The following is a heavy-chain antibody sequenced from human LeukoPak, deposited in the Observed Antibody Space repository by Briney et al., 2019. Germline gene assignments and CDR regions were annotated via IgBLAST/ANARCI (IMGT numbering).Heavy chain of an antibody. D-gene: IGHD5-12*01. CDR3: ARGGYSGYDLDY. CDR1: GGSISTYY. V-gene: IGHV4-59*01. Sequence: SETLSLTCTVSGGSISTYYWSWIRQPPGKGLEWRGYIYYSGSTNYNPSLKSRVTISVDTSKNQFSLKLSSVTAADTAVYYCARGGYSGYDLDYWGQGTLVTASS. CDR2: IYYSGST. J-gene: IGHJ4*02.